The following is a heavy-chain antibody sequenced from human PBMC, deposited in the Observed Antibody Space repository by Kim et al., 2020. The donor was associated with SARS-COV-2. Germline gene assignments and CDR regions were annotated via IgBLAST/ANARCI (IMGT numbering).Heavy chain of an antibody. D-gene: IGHD3-16*02. Sequence: GGSLRLSCAASGFTFSNYAMTWVRQAPGKGLEWVSVISGSGDSSYYADSVKGRFTISRDNSKNTLYLQMNSLRAEDTAVYYCAKGHWFGGVIATDFDYWGQGTLVTVSS. J-gene: IGHJ4*02. CDR2: ISGSGDSS. CDR1: GFTFSNYA. CDR3: AKGHWFGGVIATDFDY. V-gene: IGHV3-23*01.